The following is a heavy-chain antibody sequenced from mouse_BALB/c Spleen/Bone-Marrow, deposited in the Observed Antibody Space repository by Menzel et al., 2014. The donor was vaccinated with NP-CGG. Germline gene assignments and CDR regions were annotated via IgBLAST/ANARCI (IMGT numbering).Heavy chain of an antibody. Sequence: DVKLVESGAELVKPGASVKLSCTASGFNIKDTYMHWVKQRPEQGLEWIGRIDPANGNTKYDPKFQGKATITADTSFNTAYLQLSSLTSEDTAVYYCARYSYGSRGYYFDYWGQGTTLTVSS. J-gene: IGHJ2*01. CDR2: IDPANGNT. CDR3: ARYSYGSRGYYFDY. V-gene: IGHV14-3*02. CDR1: GFNIKDTY. D-gene: IGHD1-1*01.